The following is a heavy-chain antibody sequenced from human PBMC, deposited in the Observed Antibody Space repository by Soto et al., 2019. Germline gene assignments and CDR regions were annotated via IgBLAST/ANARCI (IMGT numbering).Heavy chain of an antibody. J-gene: IGHJ4*02. Sequence: LRLSCAASGFTFNIYGMHWVRQAPDKGLEWVALISYDGSNQYYADSVKGRFTISRDNSKNTLFQQMNSLRADDTAVYYCAKDQASGQGSFDSWGQGTLVTVSS. CDR1: GFTFNIYG. V-gene: IGHV3-30*18. CDR2: ISYDGSNQ. CDR3: AKDQASGQGSFDS.